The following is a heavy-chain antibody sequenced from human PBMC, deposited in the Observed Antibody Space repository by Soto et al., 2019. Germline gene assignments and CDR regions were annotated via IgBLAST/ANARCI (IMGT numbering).Heavy chain of an antibody. D-gene: IGHD6-13*01. V-gene: IGHV3-23*01. CDR1: GFTFCSYA. CDR2: ISGSGGTT. CDR3: AKASVWYPYFDS. J-gene: IGHJ4*02. Sequence: GGALRLSCAASGFTFCSYAMSWVRQAPGKGLEWVSAISGSGGTTYYADSVKGRFTFSRDNSKDTLYLQMNSLRAEDTAIYYCAKASVWYPYFDSWGQGTLVTVSS.